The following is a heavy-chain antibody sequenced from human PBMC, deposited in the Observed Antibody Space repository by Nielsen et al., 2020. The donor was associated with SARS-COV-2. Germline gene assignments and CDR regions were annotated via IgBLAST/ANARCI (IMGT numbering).Heavy chain of an antibody. CDR2: IIPIFGTA. V-gene: IGHV1-69*06. D-gene: IGHD2/OR15-2a*01. CDR1: GYTFSSYG. CDR3: ARPTFLPVARGSNSFDAFDM. Sequence: SVKVSCKASGYTFSSYGISWVRQAPGQGLEWMGGIIPIFGTANYAQKFQGRVTITADKSTSTAYMELSSLRSEDTAVYYCARPTFLPVARGSNSFDAFDMWGQGTMVTVSS. J-gene: IGHJ3*02.